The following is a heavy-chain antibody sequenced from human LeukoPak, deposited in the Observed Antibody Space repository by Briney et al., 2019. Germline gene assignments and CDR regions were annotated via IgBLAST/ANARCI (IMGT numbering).Heavy chain of an antibody. V-gene: IGHV4-59*12. CDR1: GGSISSYS. J-gene: IGHJ5*02. CDR2: IYYSGST. CDR3: ARDTGPYRGYWFDP. Sequence: PSETLSLTCTVSGGSISSYSWSWIRQPPGKGLEWIGYIYYSGSTNYNPSLKSRVTISVDTSKNQFSLKLSSVTAADTAVYYCARDTGPYRGYWFDPWGQGTLVTVSS. D-gene: IGHD1-26*01.